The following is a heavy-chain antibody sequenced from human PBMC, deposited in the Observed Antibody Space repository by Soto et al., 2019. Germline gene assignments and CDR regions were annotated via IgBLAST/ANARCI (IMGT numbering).Heavy chain of an antibody. J-gene: IGHJ4*02. CDR1: GYTLTSYY. D-gene: IGHD1-26*01. CDR2: INPSGGST. V-gene: IGHV1-46*01. CDR3: ARDLKGSGSYYGVLDY. Sequence: GASVKVSCKASGYTLTSYYMHWVRQAPGQGLEWMGIINPSGGSTSYAQKFQGRVTMTRDTSTSTVYMELSSPRSEDTAVYYCARDLKGSGSYYGVLDYWGQGTLVTVSS.